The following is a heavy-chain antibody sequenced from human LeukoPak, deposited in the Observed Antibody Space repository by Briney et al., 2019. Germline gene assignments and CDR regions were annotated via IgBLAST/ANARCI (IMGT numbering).Heavy chain of an antibody. Sequence: SETLSLTCTVSGGSISSGGYYWSWIRQHPGKGLEWIGYNYYSGSTYYNPSLKSRVTISVDTSKNQFSLKLSSVTAADTAVYYCARGRYCSSTSCRYYFDYWGQGTLVTVSS. CDR1: GGSISSGGYY. CDR3: ARGRYCSSTSCRYYFDY. V-gene: IGHV4-31*03. CDR2: NYYSGST. D-gene: IGHD2-2*01. J-gene: IGHJ4*02.